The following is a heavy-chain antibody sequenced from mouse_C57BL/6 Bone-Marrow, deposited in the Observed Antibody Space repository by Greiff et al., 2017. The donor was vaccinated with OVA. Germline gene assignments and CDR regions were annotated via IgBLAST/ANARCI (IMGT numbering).Heavy chain of an antibody. J-gene: IGHJ2*01. CDR2: INPSSGYT. CDR1: GYTFTSYT. Sequence: VQLKESGADLARPGASVKMSCKASGYTFTSYTMHWVKQRPGQGLEWIGYINPSSGYTKYNQKFKNKATLTADKSSSTAYMQLSSLTSEDSAVDYCARGAQATYWGQGTTLTVSS. D-gene: IGHD3-2*02. V-gene: IGHV1-4*01. CDR3: ARGAQATY.